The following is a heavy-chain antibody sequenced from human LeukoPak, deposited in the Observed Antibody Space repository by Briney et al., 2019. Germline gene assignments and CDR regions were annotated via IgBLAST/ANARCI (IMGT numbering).Heavy chain of an antibody. J-gene: IGHJ6*02. CDR2: IYTSGSN. Sequence: PSETLSLTCTVPVGSISSYNWCWIRQPAGKGLEWIGRIYTSGSNNYNHSLKSRVTMSVATSKNQFSLKLSSVTAADTAVYYCARNPPAAMRDYYYYGMDVWGQGTTVSVSS. D-gene: IGHD2-2*01. V-gene: IGHV4-4*07. CDR1: VGSISSYN. CDR3: ARNPPAAMRDYYYYGMDV.